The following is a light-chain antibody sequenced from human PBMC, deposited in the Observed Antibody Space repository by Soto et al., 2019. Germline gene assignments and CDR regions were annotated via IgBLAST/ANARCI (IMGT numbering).Light chain of an antibody. V-gene: IGKV3-15*01. J-gene: IGKJ2*01. CDR1: QSVSSN. Sequence: EIVMTQSPATLSVSPGERATLSCRASQSVSSNLAWYQQKPGQAPRLLIYGASTTATGIQARFSGSGSGTEFTLTLSSLQSADFAVYYCQQYNNWQYTFGQGNKMEIK. CDR3: QQYNNWQYT. CDR2: GAS.